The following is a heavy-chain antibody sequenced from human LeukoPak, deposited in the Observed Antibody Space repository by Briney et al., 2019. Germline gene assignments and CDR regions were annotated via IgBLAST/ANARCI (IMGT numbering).Heavy chain of an antibody. CDR2: IYYSGST. J-gene: IGHJ4*02. V-gene: IGHV4-59*08. D-gene: IGHD3-10*01. CDR1: GGSISSYY. CDR3: ARPNNYYGSGSYLY. Sequence: SETLSLTCTVSGGSISSYYWSWIRQPPGKGLECIGYIYYSGSTNYNPSLKSRVTMSVDTSKNQFSLKLSSVTAADTAVYYCARPNNYYGSGSYLYWGQGTLVTVSS.